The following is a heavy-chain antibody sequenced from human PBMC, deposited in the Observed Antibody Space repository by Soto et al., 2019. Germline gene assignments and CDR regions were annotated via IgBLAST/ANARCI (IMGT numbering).Heavy chain of an antibody. CDR3: ARQGDTAMITLNY. CDR1: GGSFSGYY. V-gene: IGHV4-34*01. D-gene: IGHD5-18*01. Sequence: PSETLSLTCAVYGGSFSGYYWSWIRQSPGKGLEWIGEISHRGSTKYNPSLKSRVTISVDTSKNQFSLKLSSVTAADTAVYYCARQGDTAMITLNYWSQGTLVTVSS. CDR2: ISHRGST. J-gene: IGHJ4*02.